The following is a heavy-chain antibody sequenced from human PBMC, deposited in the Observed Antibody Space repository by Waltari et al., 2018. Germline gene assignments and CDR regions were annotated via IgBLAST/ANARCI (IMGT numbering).Heavy chain of an antibody. J-gene: IGHJ4*02. V-gene: IGHV4-39*07. CDR2: IYYSGRT. CDR3: AREYLLDY. Sequence: QLQLQESGPGLVKPSETLSLPCTVSGGSISSSSYYWGWIRQPPGKGLEGIGSIYYSGRTYYNPSLKSRVTISVDTSKNQFSLKLSSVTAADTAVYYCAREYLLDYWGQGTLVTVSS. CDR1: GGSISSSSYY.